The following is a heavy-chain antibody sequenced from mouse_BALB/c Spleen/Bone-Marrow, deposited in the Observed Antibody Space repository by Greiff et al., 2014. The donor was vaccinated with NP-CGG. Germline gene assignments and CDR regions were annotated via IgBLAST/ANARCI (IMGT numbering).Heavy chain of an antibody. CDR3: AREEWSTGFAY. D-gene: IGHD1-1*02. Sequence: VKVVESAAELARPGASVKMSCKASGYTFTSYTMHWVKQRPGQGLEWIGYINPSSGYTEYNQKFKDKTTLTADKSSSTAYMQLSSLTSEDSAVYYCAREEWSTGFAYWGQGTLVTVSA. V-gene: IGHV1-4*02. CDR2: INPSSGYT. J-gene: IGHJ3*01. CDR1: GYTFTSYT.